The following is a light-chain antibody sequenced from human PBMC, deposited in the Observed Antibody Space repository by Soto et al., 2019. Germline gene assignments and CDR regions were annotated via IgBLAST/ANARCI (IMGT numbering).Light chain of an antibody. CDR3: QCYDSSLSGWVV. CDR1: SSNIGAGYD. CDR2: GNS. V-gene: IGLV1-40*01. Sequence: QSVLTQPPSVSGAPGQRVTISCTGSSSNIGAGYDVHWYQQLPGTAPKLLIYGNSNRPSGVPDRFSGSKSGTSASLAITGLQAEDEADYYCQCYDSSLSGWVVFGGGTKLTVL. J-gene: IGLJ2*01.